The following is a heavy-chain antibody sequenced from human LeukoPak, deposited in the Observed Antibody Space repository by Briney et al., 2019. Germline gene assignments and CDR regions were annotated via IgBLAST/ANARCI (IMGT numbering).Heavy chain of an antibody. CDR3: ARVGRYSYGY. J-gene: IGHJ4*02. Sequence: PGGSLRLSCAASEFTFSSYWMHWVRQAPGKGLVWVSRINTDGSSTNYADSVKGRFTISRDNAKNSLYLQMNSLRAEDTAVYYCARVGRYSYGYWGQGTLVTVSS. V-gene: IGHV3-74*01. CDR1: EFTFSSYW. CDR2: INTDGSST. D-gene: IGHD5-18*01.